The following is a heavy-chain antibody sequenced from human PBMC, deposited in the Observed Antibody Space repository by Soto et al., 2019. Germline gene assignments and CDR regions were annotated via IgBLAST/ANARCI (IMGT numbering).Heavy chain of an antibody. Sequence: PSATLSFTCDVSGGSLYSSNWLTCVRHTPGECVYWIGEIHHSGSTNYNPSLKSRVTISADKSKNQFFLNLAPVTAADTAMYYCTRRGGRGSGVFMIVLLDTWGQGTQVTVSS. CDR1: GGSLYSSNW. D-gene: IGHD3-3*01. J-gene: IGHJ5*02. V-gene: IGHV4-4*02. CDR3: TRRGGRGSGVFMIVLLDT. CDR2: IHHSGST.